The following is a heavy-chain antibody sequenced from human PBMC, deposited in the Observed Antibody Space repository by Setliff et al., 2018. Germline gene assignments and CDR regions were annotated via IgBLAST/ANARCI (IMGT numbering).Heavy chain of an antibody. CDR2: IYHSGST. Sequence: SETLSLTCAVSGGSISSSNWWSWVRQPPGKGLEWIGEIYHSGSTNYNPPLKSRVTISVDTSKNQFSLKLSSVTAADTAVYYCARDLPKYSSSSVDNYFDYWGQGTLVTVSS. CDR1: GGSISSSNW. J-gene: IGHJ4*02. CDR3: ARDLPKYSSSSVDNYFDY. V-gene: IGHV4-4*02. D-gene: IGHD6-6*01.